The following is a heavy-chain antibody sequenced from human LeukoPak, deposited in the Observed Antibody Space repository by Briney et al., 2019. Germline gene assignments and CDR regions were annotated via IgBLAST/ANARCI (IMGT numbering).Heavy chain of an antibody. CDR1: GGSISNYY. CDR2: IYYSGST. D-gene: IGHD2-2*01. CDR3: ARRGKGQLLHFDY. J-gene: IGHJ4*02. Sequence: KPSETLSLTCTVSGGSISNYYWSWIRQPPGKGLEWIGYIYYSGSTNYNPSLKSRVTISVDTSKNQFSLKLSSVAAADTALYYCARRGKGQLLHFDYWGQGTLVTVSS. V-gene: IGHV4-59*08.